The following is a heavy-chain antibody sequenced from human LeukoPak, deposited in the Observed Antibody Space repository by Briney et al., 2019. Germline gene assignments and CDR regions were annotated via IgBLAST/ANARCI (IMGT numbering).Heavy chain of an antibody. CDR3: AKRRTFSSTDIAAAAPFDY. V-gene: IGHV3-23*01. CDR2: ISGSGGST. CDR1: EFTFSSYA. Sequence: GGSLRLSCAASEFTFSSYAMSWVRQAPGKGLEWVSGISGSGGSTYYADSVKGRFTISRDNSKNTLYLQMNSLRAEDTAVYYCAKRRTFSSTDIAAAAPFDYWGQGTLVTVSS. J-gene: IGHJ4*02. D-gene: IGHD6-13*01.